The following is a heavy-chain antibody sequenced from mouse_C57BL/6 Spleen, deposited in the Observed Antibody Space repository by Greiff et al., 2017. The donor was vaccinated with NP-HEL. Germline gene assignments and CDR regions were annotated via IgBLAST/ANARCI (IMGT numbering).Heavy chain of an antibody. V-gene: IGHV1-85*01. CDR2: IYPRDGST. Sequence: QVHVKQSGPELVKPGASVKLSCKASGYTFTSYDINWVKQRPGQGLEWIGWIYPRDGSTKYNEKFKGKATLTVDTSSSTAYMELHSLTSEDSAVYFCASRFAYWGQGTLVTVSA. CDR1: GYTFTSYD. CDR3: ASRFAY. J-gene: IGHJ3*01.